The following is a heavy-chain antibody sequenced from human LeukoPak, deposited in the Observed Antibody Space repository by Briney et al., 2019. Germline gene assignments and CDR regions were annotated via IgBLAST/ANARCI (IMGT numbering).Heavy chain of an antibody. CDR1: TDTFINYD. CDR2: MNPNTGNT. V-gene: IGHV1-8*01. CDR3: AVTPSNLSHLDK. Sequence: ASVKVSCTPSTDTFINYDINWVRQATGQGLEWIGWMNPNTGNTGYAQNFQGRVTMTRDTSISTAHMELSSLRPEDTAVYYCAVTPSNLSHLDKWGQGTLVTISS. D-gene: IGHD4-11*01. J-gene: IGHJ4*02.